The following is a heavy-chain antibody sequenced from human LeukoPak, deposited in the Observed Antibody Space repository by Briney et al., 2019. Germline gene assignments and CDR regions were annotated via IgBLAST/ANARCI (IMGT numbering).Heavy chain of an antibody. V-gene: IGHV1-2*02. D-gene: IGHD3-3*01. Sequence: ASVKISCKASGDTFTGYYMIWVRQAPGQGLQWMGWINPNSGGKNCAQKFQRRVTMTRDTEYSTAYLELSRLRTDYTAVHYYLRYYDFWSGYYTHDAFDIWGQGTMVTVSS. CDR2: INPNSGGK. J-gene: IGHJ3*02. CDR3: LRYYDFWSGYYTHDAFDI. CDR1: GDTFTGYY.